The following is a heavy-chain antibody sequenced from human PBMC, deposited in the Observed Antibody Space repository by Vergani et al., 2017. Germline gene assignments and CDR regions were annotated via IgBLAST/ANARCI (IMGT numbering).Heavy chain of an antibody. CDR3: ARVEVTTVTTRWIYYYGMDV. CDR2: IIPIFGTA. D-gene: IGHD4-17*01. CDR1: GGTFSSYA. J-gene: IGHJ6*02. V-gene: IGHV1-69*12. Sequence: QVQLVQSGAEVKKPGSSVKVSCKASGGTFSSYANSWVRQAPGQGLEWMGGIIPIFGTANYAQKFQGRVTITADESTSTAYMELSSLRSEDTAVYYCARVEVTTVTTRWIYYYGMDVWGQGTTVTVSS.